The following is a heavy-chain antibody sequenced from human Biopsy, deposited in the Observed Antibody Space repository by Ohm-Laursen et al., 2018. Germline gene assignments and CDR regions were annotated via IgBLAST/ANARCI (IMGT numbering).Heavy chain of an antibody. CDR2: IYYSGST. D-gene: IGHD2/OR15-2a*01. V-gene: IGHV4-59*07. CDR1: GGSISSDY. Sequence: SDTLFLTCTVSGGSISSDYWSWIRQTPGKGLEWIGYIYYSGSTNYNPPLKSRVTISVDTSKNQFSLRLNSVTAADTAVYYCARATNSTGWPYYYFYGMDVWGQGTTVTVSS. CDR3: ARATNSTGWPYYYFYGMDV. J-gene: IGHJ6*02.